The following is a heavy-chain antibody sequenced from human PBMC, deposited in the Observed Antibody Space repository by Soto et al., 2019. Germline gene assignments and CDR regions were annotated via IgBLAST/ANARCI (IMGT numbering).Heavy chain of an antibody. CDR1: GYTFTSYA. D-gene: IGHD2-15*01. CDR3: ARARTQPSCSGGSCYLSWFDP. J-gene: IGHJ5*02. CDR2: INAGNGNT. V-gene: IGHV1-3*01. Sequence: GASVKVSCKASGYTFTSYAMHWVRQAPGQRLEWMGWINAGNGNTKYSQKFQGRVTITRDTSASTAYMELSSLRSEDTAVYYCARARTQPSCSGGSCYLSWFDPWGQGTLVTVSS.